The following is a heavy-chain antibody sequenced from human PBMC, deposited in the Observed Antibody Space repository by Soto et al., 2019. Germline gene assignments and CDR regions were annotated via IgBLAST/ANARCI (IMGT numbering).Heavy chain of an antibody. Sequence: QVQLVESGGGLVKPGGSLRLSCVASGFNFSDYYMTWIRQAPGKGLEWLSYISGAGYTIYHADSVRGRFTISRDNAKNSLYLQMNNLRAEDTAVYYCASEGGRRSTALRFRDYWGQGTLITVSS. CDR3: ASEGGRRSTALRFRDY. V-gene: IGHV3-11*01. CDR1: GFNFSDYY. J-gene: IGHJ4*02. CDR2: ISGAGYTI. D-gene: IGHD4-4*01.